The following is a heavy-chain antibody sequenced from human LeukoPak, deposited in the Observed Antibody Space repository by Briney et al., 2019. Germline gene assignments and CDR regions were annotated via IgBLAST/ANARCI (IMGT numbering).Heavy chain of an antibody. CDR2: IRYDGSNK. CDR3: AKGGPVIPDY. CDR1: GFTFSSYG. Sequence: GGSLRLSCAASGFTFSSYGMRWVRQAPGKGLEWVAFIRYDGSNKYYADSVKGRFTISRDNSKNALYLQMNSLRAEDTAVYYCAKGGPVIPDYWGQGTLVTVSS. V-gene: IGHV3-30*02. D-gene: IGHD2-21*01. J-gene: IGHJ4*02.